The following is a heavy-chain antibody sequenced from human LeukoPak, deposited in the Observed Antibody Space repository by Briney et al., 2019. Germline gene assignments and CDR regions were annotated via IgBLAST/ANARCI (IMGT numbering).Heavy chain of an antibody. CDR3: ARCSGGPAAIPGLNWFDP. V-gene: IGHV4-39*01. CDR1: GGSISSSSYY. J-gene: IGHJ5*02. D-gene: IGHD2-2*02. Sequence: PSETLSLTCTVSGGSISSSSYYWGWIRQPPGKGLEWIGSIYYSGSTYYNPSLKSRVTISVDTSKNQFSLKLSSVTAADTAVYYCARCSGGPAAIPGLNWFDPWGQGTLVTVSS. CDR2: IYYSGST.